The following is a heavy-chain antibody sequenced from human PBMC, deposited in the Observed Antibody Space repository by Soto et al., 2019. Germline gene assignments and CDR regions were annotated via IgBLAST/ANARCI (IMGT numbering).Heavy chain of an antibody. CDR1: GGSISSGGYY. CDR3: ARVTRQWLVPNWFDP. D-gene: IGHD6-19*01. CDR2: IYYSGST. J-gene: IGHJ5*02. Sequence: QVQLQESGPGLVKPSQTLSLTCTVSGGSISSGGYYWSWIRQHPGKGLEWIGYIYYSGSTYYNPSLKSRVTISVDTSKNQFSLKLCSVTAADTAVYYCARVTRQWLVPNWFDPWGQGTLVTVSS. V-gene: IGHV4-31*03.